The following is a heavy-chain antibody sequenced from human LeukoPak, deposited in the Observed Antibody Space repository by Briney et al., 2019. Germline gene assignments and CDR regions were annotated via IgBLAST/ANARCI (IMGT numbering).Heavy chain of an antibody. CDR3: ARDRAADSSSWSPLGS. CDR2: IIPIFGTA. J-gene: IGHJ5*02. D-gene: IGHD6-13*01. V-gene: IGHV1-69*06. Sequence: ASVKVSCKASGGTFSSYAISWVRQAPGQGLEWMGGIIPIFGTANYAQKFQGRVTITADKSTSTAYMELSSLRSEDTAVYYCARDRAADSSSWSPLGSWGQGTLVTVSS. CDR1: GGTFSSYA.